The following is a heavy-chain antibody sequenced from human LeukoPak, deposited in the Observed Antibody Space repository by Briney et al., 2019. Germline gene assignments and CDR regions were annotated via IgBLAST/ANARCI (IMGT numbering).Heavy chain of an antibody. CDR3: ARTGYSYGPSFDY. Sequence: GGSLRLSCAASGFXFSSYWMHWVCQAPGKGLVWVSRINSDGSSTSYADSVKGRFTISRDNAKNTLYLQMNSLRAEDTAVYYCARTGYSYGPSFDYWGQGTLVTVSS. J-gene: IGHJ4*02. CDR2: INSDGSST. D-gene: IGHD5-18*01. CDR1: GFXFSSYW. V-gene: IGHV3-74*01.